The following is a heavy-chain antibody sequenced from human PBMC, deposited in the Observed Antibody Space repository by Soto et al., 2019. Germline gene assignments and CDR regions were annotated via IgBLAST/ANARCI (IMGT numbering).Heavy chain of an antibody. CDR1: GFTFSDSY. Sequence: ESGGGLVKPGGSLRLSCAASGFTFSDSYMSWIRQAPGKGLQWVAYISGSSGYTGYADSVKGRFTISRDNAKNLLYLQMNSLRAEETAVYYCARDRGGYGPPDVWGQGTTVTVSS. CDR3: ARDRGGYGPPDV. D-gene: IGHD3-10*01. V-gene: IGHV3-11*06. J-gene: IGHJ6*02. CDR2: ISGSSGYT.